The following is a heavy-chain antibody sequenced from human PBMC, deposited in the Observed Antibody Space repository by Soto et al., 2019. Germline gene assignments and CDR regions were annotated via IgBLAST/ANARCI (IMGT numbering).Heavy chain of an antibody. CDR1: GYSFTAYF. CDR3: ARAPYSSSSFFFDY. D-gene: IGHD6-6*01. J-gene: IGHJ4*02. V-gene: IGHV1-46*01. CDR2: VHPSGGNT. Sequence: GASVKVSCKASGYSFTAYFMHWVRQAPGQGLEWMGIVHPSGGNTHYAQKFQGRVTMTWDTSTTTVYMELSSLRSDDTAVYYCARAPYSSSSFFFDYWGQGTPVTVSS.